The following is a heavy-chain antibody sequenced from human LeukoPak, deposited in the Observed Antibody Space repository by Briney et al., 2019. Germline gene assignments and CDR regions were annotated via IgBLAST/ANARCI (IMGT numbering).Heavy chain of an antibody. CDR2: INPNSGGT. Sequence: WASVKVSCKASGYTFTGYYMHWVRQAPGQGLEWMGWINPNSGGTNYAQKFQGRVTMTRDTSISTAYMELSRLRSDDTAVYYCARFVVVVTAMGRRGNAFDIWGQGTMVTVSS. V-gene: IGHV1-2*02. CDR1: GYTFTGYY. J-gene: IGHJ3*02. D-gene: IGHD2-21*02. CDR3: ARFVVVVTAMGRRGNAFDI.